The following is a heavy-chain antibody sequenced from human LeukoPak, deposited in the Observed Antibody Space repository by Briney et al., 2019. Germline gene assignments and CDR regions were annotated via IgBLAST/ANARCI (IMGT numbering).Heavy chain of an antibody. D-gene: IGHD5-12*01. CDR1: GGSFSTYY. CDR3: ARDGYSGNDGL. Sequence: SETLSLTCTLAGGSFSTYYWSWIRQPPGEGLEWIGYIYHSGSTKYNPSLKSRVTISVDTSKNQCSLKLSSVTAADTAVYYCARDGYSGNDGLWGQGTLVTVSS. CDR2: IYHSGST. V-gene: IGHV4-59*01. J-gene: IGHJ4*02.